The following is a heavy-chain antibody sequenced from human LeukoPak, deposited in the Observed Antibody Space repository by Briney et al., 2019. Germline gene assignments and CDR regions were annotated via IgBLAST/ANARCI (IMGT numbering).Heavy chain of an antibody. CDR2: INQDGGER. CDR3: AISSTAGGGY. Sequence: GGSLRLSCAASGFTFSSYWISWVRQAPGKGPERVANINQDGGERYYVDSVRGRFTISRDNAKNSLYLQVNSLRTEDTAVYYCAISSTAGGGYWGQGTLVTVSS. J-gene: IGHJ4*02. V-gene: IGHV3-7*03. D-gene: IGHD3-10*01. CDR1: GFTFSSYW.